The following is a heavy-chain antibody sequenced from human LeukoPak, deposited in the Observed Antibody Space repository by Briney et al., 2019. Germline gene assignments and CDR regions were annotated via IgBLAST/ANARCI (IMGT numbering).Heavy chain of an antibody. CDR1: GGTSSSYA. D-gene: IGHD3-10*01. V-gene: IGHV1-69*01. CDR3: ARDGYYGSGSYYTTLDY. J-gene: IGHJ4*02. Sequence: SVKVSCKASGGTSSSYAISWVRQAPGQGPEWMGGIIPIFGTANYAQKFQGRVTITADESTSTAYMELSSLRSEDTAVYYCARDGYYGSGSYYTTLDYWGQGTLVTVSS. CDR2: IIPIFGTA.